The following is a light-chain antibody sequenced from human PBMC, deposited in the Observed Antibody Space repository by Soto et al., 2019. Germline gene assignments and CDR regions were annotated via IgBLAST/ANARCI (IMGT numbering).Light chain of an antibody. J-gene: IGKJ1*01. CDR1: QSLLETNGYNY. CDR3: MQALQTPWT. CDR2: LGS. V-gene: IGKV2-28*01. Sequence: EIVMTQSPLALPVTPGEPASISCRSSQSLLETNGYNYLDWYLQKPGQSPQLLIYLGSNRASGVPERFSGSGSGTDFTLKISRVEAEDVGIYFCMQALQTPWTFGHGTKVEIK.